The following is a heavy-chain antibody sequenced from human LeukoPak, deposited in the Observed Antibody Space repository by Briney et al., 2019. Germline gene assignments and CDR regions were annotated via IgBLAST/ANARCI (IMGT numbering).Heavy chain of an antibody. Sequence: GGSLRLSCAASGFTFSDYYMSWIRQAPGKGLEWVSYISSSSSYTNYADSVKGRFTISRDNAKNSLYLQMNSLTDEDTAVYYCARDVAGALDFWGQGTLLIVSS. CDR3: ARDVAGALDF. V-gene: IGHV3-11*06. CDR2: ISSSSSYT. J-gene: IGHJ4*02. D-gene: IGHD6-19*01. CDR1: GFTFSDYY.